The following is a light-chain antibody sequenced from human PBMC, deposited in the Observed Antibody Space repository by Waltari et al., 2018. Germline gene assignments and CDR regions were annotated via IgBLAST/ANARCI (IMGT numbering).Light chain of an antibody. CDR2: SAS. J-gene: IGKJ4*01. CDR1: QDIGRY. V-gene: IGKV1-12*01. Sequence: DIQMTQSPSSLSASVGDRVTITCRASQDIGRYLAWYQLKAGRAPNLLLYSASSLQAGVPSRFSGTGSGTHFTLTITSLQPEDFATYYCQRANTFALTFGGGTKVEIK. CDR3: QRANTFALT.